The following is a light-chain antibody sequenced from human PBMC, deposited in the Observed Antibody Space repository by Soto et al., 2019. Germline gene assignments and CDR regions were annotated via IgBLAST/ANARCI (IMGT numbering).Light chain of an antibody. CDR2: KAS. V-gene: IGKV1-5*03. CDR3: QQYDVYSPWM. CDR1: QSVSRR. Sequence: DIQTTPSHSTLSASVGYRVTITFRSSQSVSRRLAWFQQTPGKAPKLLIYKASNLESGVSSRFSGSGSGTEFTLTISSLQPDDSATYYCQQYDVYSPWMFGQGTKVAIK. J-gene: IGKJ1*01.